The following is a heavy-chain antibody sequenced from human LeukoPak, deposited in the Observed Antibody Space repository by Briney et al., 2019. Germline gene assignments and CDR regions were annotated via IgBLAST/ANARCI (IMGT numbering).Heavy chain of an antibody. D-gene: IGHD3-9*01. CDR1: GFTFSSYG. J-gene: IGHJ4*02. CDR3: AKELRYFDWLSPFDY. V-gene: IGHV3-30*02. CDR2: IRYDGSNK. Sequence: PGGSLRLSCAASGFTFSSYGMHWVRQAPGKRLEWVAFIRYDGSNKYYADSVKGRFTISRDNSKNTLYLQMNSLRAEDTAVYYCAKELRYFDWLSPFDYWGQGTLVTVSS.